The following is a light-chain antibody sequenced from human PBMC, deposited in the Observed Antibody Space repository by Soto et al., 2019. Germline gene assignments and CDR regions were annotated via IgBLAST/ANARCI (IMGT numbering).Light chain of an antibody. Sequence: IVMTQSPSTLSVSPGERATLSCRASQSVSSNLAWYQQKPGQAPRLLIYGASSRATGIPARFSGSGSGTEFTLTISSLQSEDFGVYYCQQYNDRPLLTFGQGTKVDIK. J-gene: IGKJ1*01. CDR3: QQYNDRPLLT. V-gene: IGKV3-15*01. CDR1: QSVSSN. CDR2: GAS.